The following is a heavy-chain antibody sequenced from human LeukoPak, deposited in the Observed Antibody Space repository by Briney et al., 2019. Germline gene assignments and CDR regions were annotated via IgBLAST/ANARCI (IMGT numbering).Heavy chain of an antibody. D-gene: IGHD4-17*01. CDR3: ARNPVTTKYFDY. J-gene: IGHJ4*02. Sequence: ASVTDSCKASGYTFTSYYMHWVRQAPGQGVGWMGIINRSSGSTRYAQKFQGRVTMTRDTSTSTVYMELSSLRSEDTAVYYCARNPVTTKYFDYWGQGTLVTVSS. CDR2: INRSSGST. V-gene: IGHV1-46*01. CDR1: GYTFTSYY.